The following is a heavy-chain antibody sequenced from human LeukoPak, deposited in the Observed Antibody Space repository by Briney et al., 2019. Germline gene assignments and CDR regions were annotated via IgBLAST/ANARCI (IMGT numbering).Heavy chain of an antibody. CDR3: AKDRIQVWLPDGMDV. CDR2: IYSGGST. Sequence: GGSLRLSCAASGFTVSSNYMSWVRQAPEKGLEWVSVIYSGGSTHYADSVKGRCTISRDNSKNTLYLQMNSLRVADTAVYYCAKDRIQVWLPDGMDVWGQGTTVTVSS. D-gene: IGHD5-18*01. J-gene: IGHJ6*02. CDR1: GFTVSSNY. V-gene: IGHV3-53*05.